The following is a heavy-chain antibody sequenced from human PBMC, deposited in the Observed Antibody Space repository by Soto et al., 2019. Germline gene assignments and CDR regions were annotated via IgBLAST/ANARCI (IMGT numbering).Heavy chain of an antibody. D-gene: IGHD5-12*01. CDR3: ARVLVATITGAFDI. CDR1: GGSISGYY. Sequence: SETLSVTCTVSGGSISGYYWSWIRQPLGKGLEWIGYIYYSGSTNYNPSLKSRVTISVDTSKNQFSLKLSSVTAADTAVYYCARVLVATITGAFDIWGQGTMVTVSS. V-gene: IGHV4-59*01. CDR2: IYYSGST. J-gene: IGHJ3*02.